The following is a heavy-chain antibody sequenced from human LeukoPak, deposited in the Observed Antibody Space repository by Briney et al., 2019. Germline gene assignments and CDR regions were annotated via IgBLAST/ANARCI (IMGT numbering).Heavy chain of an antibody. Sequence: ASVNVSCKASGYTFTSYGISWVRQAPGQGLEWMGWISTYNGNTNYAQKLQGRVTMTTDTSTSTAYMELRSLRSDDTAVYYCAREGYSYGHALDDYWGQGTLVTVSS. CDR3: AREGYSYGHALDDY. J-gene: IGHJ4*02. CDR1: GYTFTSYG. CDR2: ISTYNGNT. V-gene: IGHV1-18*01. D-gene: IGHD5-18*01.